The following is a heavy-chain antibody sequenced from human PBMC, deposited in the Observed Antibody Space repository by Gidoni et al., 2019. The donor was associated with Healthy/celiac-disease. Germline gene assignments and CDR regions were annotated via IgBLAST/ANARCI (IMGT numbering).Heavy chain of an antibody. CDR3: AREGYCSGGSCYTVVTHDAFDI. V-gene: IGHV3-33*01. CDR1: GFTFSSSG. CDR2: IWYDGSNK. J-gene: IGHJ3*02. D-gene: IGHD2-15*01. Sequence: QVQLVESGGGVVQPGRSLRLSCAASGFTFSSSGMHWVRQAPGKGLEWVAVIWYDGSNKYYADSVKGRLTISRDNSKNTLYLQMNSLRAEDTAVYYCAREGYCSGGSCYTVVTHDAFDIWGQGTMVTVSS.